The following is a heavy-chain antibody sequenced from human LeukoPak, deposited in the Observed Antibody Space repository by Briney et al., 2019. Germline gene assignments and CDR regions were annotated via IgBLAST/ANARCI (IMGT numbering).Heavy chain of an antibody. Sequence: PSETPSLTCAVSGYSISSGYYWGWIRQPPGKGLEWIGSIYHSGSTYYNPSLKSRVTISVDTSKNQFSLKLSSVTAADTAVYYRARQDIVVVPAALDYWGQGTLVTVSS. CDR2: IYHSGST. CDR3: ARQDIVVVPAALDY. J-gene: IGHJ4*02. D-gene: IGHD2-2*01. CDR1: GYSISSGYY. V-gene: IGHV4-38-2*01.